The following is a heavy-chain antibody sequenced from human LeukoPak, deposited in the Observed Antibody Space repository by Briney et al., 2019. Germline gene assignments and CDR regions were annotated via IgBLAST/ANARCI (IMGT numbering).Heavy chain of an antibody. D-gene: IGHD3-10*01. J-gene: IGHJ5*02. V-gene: IGHV1-69*04. CDR3: ARIVEKLLWFGEGTLFDP. Sequence: ASVKVSCKASGYTFTSYGISWVRQAPGQGLEWMGRIIPILGIANYAQKFQGRVTITADKSTSTAYMELSSLRSEDTAVYYCARIVEKLLWFGEGTLFDPWGQGTLVTVSS. CDR2: IIPILGIA. CDR1: GYTFTSYG.